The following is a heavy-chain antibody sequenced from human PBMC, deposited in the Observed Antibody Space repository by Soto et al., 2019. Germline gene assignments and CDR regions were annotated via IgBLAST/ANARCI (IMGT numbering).Heavy chain of an antibody. V-gene: IGHV3-30*18. CDR3: AKDFHPNEYYYDSSGYSPGDY. Sequence: QVQLVESGGGVVQPGRSLRLSCAASGFTFSSYGMHWVRQAPGKGLEWVAVKSYDGSNKYYADSVKGRFTISRDNSKNTLYLQMNSLRAEDTAVYYCAKDFHPNEYYYDSSGYSPGDYWGQGTLVTVSS. D-gene: IGHD3-22*01. CDR1: GFTFSSYG. CDR2: KSYDGSNK. J-gene: IGHJ4*02.